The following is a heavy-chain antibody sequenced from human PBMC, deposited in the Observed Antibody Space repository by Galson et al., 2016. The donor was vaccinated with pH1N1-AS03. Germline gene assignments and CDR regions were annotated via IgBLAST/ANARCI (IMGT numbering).Heavy chain of an antibody. Sequence: QSGAEVKKPGESLKISCMGSGTGFSNYWIGWVRQMPGKGLEWMGATSPDDSQTKYSPSFEGQVTISVDKSITTAFLQWTSLKASDTALYYCGRHTFSYDTTDTAIYFCARPSPLGIPGRKGLYAFDLWGQGTKVTVSS. V-gene: IGHV5-51*01. J-gene: IGHJ3*01. CDR3: GRHTFSYDTTDTAIYFCARPSPLGIPGRKGLYAFDL. CDR2: TSPDDSQT. CDR1: GTGFSNYW. D-gene: IGHD3-22*01.